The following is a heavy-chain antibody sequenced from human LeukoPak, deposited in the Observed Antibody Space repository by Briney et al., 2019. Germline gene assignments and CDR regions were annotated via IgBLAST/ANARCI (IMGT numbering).Heavy chain of an antibody. Sequence: PSETLSLTYTVSGGSIISNYWGWIRQSAGTGLDWIGRIYGSGITDYNPSLKSRVTMSLDTSRKQFSLRLTSVTAADTAVYYCARLKFYDSTGYSPGYYMDVWGKGTTVSVFS. CDR1: GGSIISNY. CDR2: IYGSGIT. J-gene: IGHJ6*03. V-gene: IGHV4-4*07. CDR3: ARLKFYDSTGYSPGYYMDV. D-gene: IGHD3-22*01.